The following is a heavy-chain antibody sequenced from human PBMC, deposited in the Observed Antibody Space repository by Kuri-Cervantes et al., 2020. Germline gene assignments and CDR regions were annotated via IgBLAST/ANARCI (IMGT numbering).Heavy chain of an antibody. CDR3: ARGGTYSSGWFWPFDP. Sequence: ASVKVSCKASGYTFTGYYMHWVRQAPGQGPEWMEWINPNSGNTGYAQKFQGRVTMTRNTSISTAYMELSSLRSEDTAVYYCARGGTYSSGWFWPFDPWGQGTLVTVSS. CDR1: GYTFTGYY. V-gene: IGHV1-8*02. CDR2: INPNSGNT. J-gene: IGHJ5*02. D-gene: IGHD6-19*01.